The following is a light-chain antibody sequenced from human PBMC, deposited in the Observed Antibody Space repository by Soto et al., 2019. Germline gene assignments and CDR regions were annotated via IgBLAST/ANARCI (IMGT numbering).Light chain of an antibody. V-gene: IGKV1-39*01. CDR2: GAS. CDR1: RTINNF. J-gene: IGKJ2*01. CDR3: QESSSTPYI. Sequence: DIQMTQSPSSLSASVGDRVTITCRASRTINNFLSWYQQKPGKPPKLLIYGASRLQSGVPSRFSGSGSGTDFILTISDLQTEDVAFYFCQESSSTPYIFGQGTKLEVK.